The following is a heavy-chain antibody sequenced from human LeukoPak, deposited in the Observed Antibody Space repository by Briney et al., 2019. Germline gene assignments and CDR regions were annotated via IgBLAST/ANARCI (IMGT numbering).Heavy chain of an antibody. D-gene: IGHD2-8*01. CDR1: GFTFSSYW. Sequence: GGSLRLSCAASGFTFSSYWMSWVRQAPGKGLEWVANIKQDGSEKYYVDSVKGRFTISRDNSKNTLYLQMNSLRAEDTAVYYCARDPRGEYCTNGVCSKTTPQIFQHWGQGTLVAVSS. CDR3: ARDPRGEYCTNGVCSKTTPQIFQH. V-gene: IGHV3-7*01. J-gene: IGHJ1*01. CDR2: IKQDGSEK.